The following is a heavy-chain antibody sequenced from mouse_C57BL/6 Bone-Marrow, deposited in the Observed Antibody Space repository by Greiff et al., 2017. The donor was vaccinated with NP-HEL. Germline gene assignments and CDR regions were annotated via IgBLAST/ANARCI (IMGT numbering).Heavy chain of an antibody. D-gene: IGHD2-12*01. J-gene: IGHJ4*01. Sequence: DVHLVESGGGLVQSGRSLRLSCATSGFTFSDFYMEWVRQAPGKGLEWIAASRNKANDYTTEYSASVKGRFIVSRDTSQSILYLQMNALRAEDTAIYYCARGYLYAMDYWGQGTSVTVSS. CDR2: SRNKANDYTT. V-gene: IGHV7-1*01. CDR1: GFTFSDFY. CDR3: ARGYLYAMDY.